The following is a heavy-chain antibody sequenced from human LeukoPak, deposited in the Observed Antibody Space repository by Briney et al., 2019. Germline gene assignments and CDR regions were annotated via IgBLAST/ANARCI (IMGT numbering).Heavy chain of an antibody. CDR2: INTSGGST. CDR1: GYIFTNYY. V-gene: IGHV1-46*01. Sequence: SVKVSCKASGYIFTNYYIHWVRQAPGQGLEWMGIINTSGGSTSSAQKFQGRLTMTGDTSTSTVYMELSSLRSEDTALYYCARDVFLSGSLSPIDYWGQGTLVTVSS. D-gene: IGHD5-12*01. J-gene: IGHJ4*02. CDR3: ARDVFLSGSLSPIDY.